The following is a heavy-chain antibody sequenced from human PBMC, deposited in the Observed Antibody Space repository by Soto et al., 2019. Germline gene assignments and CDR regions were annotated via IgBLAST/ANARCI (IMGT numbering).Heavy chain of an antibody. Sequence: QVQLVQSGAEVKKPGSSVKVSCKASGGTFSSYAISWVRQAPGQGLEWMGGIVPIFGTANYAQKFQGRVTITADEPTSTAYMELSSLRSEDTAVYYCATGYCTNGVCYGYYYYGMDVWGQGTTVTVSS. J-gene: IGHJ6*02. D-gene: IGHD2-8*01. V-gene: IGHV1-69*01. CDR2: IVPIFGTA. CDR3: ATGYCTNGVCYGYYYYGMDV. CDR1: GGTFSSYA.